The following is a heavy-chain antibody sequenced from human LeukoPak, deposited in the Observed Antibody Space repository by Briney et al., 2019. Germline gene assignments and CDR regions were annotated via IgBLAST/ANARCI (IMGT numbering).Heavy chain of an antibody. J-gene: IGHJ5*02. CDR3: ARRRKDLNWFDP. V-gene: IGHV4-39*01. CDR1: GGSISSDPYY. CDR2: INYSGRT. Sequence: SETLSLTCTVSGGSISSDPYYWGWIRQPPGKGLEWIALINYSGRTFYNPSLRSRVTISVDMSKNQFSLNLNSVTAADTAVYYCARRRKDLNWFDPWGQGTLVTVSS.